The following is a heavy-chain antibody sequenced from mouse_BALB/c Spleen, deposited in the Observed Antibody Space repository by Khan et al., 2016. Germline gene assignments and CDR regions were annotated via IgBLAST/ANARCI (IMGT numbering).Heavy chain of an antibody. V-gene: IGHV9-3*02. CDR2: INTNTGAP. J-gene: IGHJ4*01. Sequence: QSQLVQPGPELKKPGETVKISCKASGYTFTNYGVHWVKQAPGKGLKWMGWINTNTGAPTYAEEFKGRFAFSLETSASTAFLQIDNLKNEDTATXYCARWYGNYALDYWGQGTSVTVSS. CDR1: GYTFTNYG. CDR3: ARWYGNYALDY. D-gene: IGHD2-10*02.